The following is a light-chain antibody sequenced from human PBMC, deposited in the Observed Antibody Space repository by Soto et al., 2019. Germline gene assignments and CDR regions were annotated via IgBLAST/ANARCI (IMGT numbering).Light chain of an antibody. V-gene: IGLV1-51*01. Sequence: QSVLTQPPSVSAAPGQKVTSSCSGSSSNIGNNYVSWYQQLPGTAPKHLIYDNNKRPSGIPDRFSGSKSGTSATLGITGLQTGDEADYYCGTWDSSLSAEVVFGGGTKLTVL. CDR1: SSNIGNNY. CDR3: GTWDSSLSAEVV. J-gene: IGLJ2*01. CDR2: DNN.